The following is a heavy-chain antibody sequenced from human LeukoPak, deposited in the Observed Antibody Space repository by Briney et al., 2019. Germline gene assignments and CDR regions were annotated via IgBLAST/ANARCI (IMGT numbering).Heavy chain of an antibody. V-gene: IGHV4-31*03. J-gene: IGHJ3*02. Sequence: SQTLSLTCTVSGGSISSGGYYWSWIRQHPGKGLEWIGYIYYSGSTNYNPSLKSRVTISVDTSKNQLSLKLSSVTAADTAVYYCATLFYDFWSGWPIWGQGTMVTVSS. CDR1: GGSISSGGYY. CDR3: ATLFYDFWSGWPI. CDR2: IYYSGST. D-gene: IGHD3-3*01.